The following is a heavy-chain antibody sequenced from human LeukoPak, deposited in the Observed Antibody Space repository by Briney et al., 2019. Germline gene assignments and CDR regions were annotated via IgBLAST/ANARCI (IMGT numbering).Heavy chain of an antibody. V-gene: IGHV3-30-3*01. J-gene: IGHJ6*02. CDR1: GFTFSSYA. Sequence: GGSLRLSCAASGFTFSSYAMHWVRQAPGKGLEWVAVISYDGSNKYYADSVKGRFTISRDNSKNTLYLQMNSLRAEDTAVYYCPGGYYYGSGSYHGMDVWGQGTTVTVSS. D-gene: IGHD3-10*01. CDR3: PGGYYYGSGSYHGMDV. CDR2: ISYDGSNK.